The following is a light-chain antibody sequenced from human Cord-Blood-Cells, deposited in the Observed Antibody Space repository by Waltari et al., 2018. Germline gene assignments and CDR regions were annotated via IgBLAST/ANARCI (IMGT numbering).Light chain of an antibody. CDR2: DAS. Sequence: EIVLTQSPATLSFSTGDSATLSCRASQSGRSYLAWYQQKPGQAPRLLIYDASNRATGITARFSGSGSGTDFTLTISSLGPEDFAVYYCQQRSNWPLFTFGPGTKVDIK. J-gene: IGKJ3*01. V-gene: IGKV3-11*01. CDR1: QSGRSY. CDR3: QQRSNWPLFT.